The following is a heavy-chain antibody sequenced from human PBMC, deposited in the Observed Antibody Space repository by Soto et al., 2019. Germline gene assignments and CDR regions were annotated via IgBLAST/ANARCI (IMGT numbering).Heavy chain of an antibody. Sequence: QVQLQESGPGLVKPSQTLSLTCTVSGGSISSGGYYWSWIRQHPGKGLEWIGYIYYRGSTYYNPSLKSRVTLSVDTSKNQFSLKVSFVTAADTAVYCGARLQLGGRRAFDIWGQGTMVTLSS. CDR1: GGSISSGGYY. CDR2: IYYRGST. J-gene: IGHJ3*02. CDR3: ARLQLGGRRAFDI. D-gene: IGHD3-16*01. V-gene: IGHV4-30-4*08.